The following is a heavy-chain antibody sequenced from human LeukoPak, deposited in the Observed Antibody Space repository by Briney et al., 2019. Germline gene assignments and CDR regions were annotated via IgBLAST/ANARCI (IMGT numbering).Heavy chain of an antibody. V-gene: IGHV3-21*06. J-gene: IGHJ4*02. CDR3: ATETNGRHYDY. D-gene: IGHD1-14*01. CDR1: GFTFSSYS. Sequence: GGSLRLSCAASGFTFSSYSMNWVRQAPGKGLEWVASIGPTGSDRHHADSIKGRFTISRDNANNFLYLQMNSLRAEDTAVYYCATETNGRHYDYWGQGTLLTVSS. CDR2: IGPTGSDR.